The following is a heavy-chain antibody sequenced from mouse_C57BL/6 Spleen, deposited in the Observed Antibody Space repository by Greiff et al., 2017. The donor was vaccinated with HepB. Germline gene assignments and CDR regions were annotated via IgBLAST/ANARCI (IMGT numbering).Heavy chain of an antibody. Sequence: VKLQESGAELVKPGASVKISCKASGYAFSSYWMNWVKQRPGKGLEWIGQIYPGDGDTNYNGKFKGKATLTADKSSSTAYMQLSSLTSEDSAVYFCARWVYDYDGDAMDYWGQGTSVTVSS. D-gene: IGHD2-4*01. V-gene: IGHV1-80*01. CDR3: ARWVYDYDGDAMDY. J-gene: IGHJ4*01. CDR2: IYPGDGDT. CDR1: GYAFSSYW.